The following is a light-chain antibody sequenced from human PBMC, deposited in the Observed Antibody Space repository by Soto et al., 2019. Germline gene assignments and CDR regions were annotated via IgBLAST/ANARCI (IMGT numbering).Light chain of an antibody. CDR1: QRLSSSS. CDR3: QQYDSTPWR. Sequence: EIVLTQSPGTLSLSPGERAALSCRASQRLSSSSLAWYQQKPGHGPRLLIYGASRRATGIPDRFSATESGTDFTLTISSLEPEDFAVYFCQQYDSTPWRFGQGTRVESK. CDR2: GAS. V-gene: IGKV3-20*01. J-gene: IGKJ1*01.